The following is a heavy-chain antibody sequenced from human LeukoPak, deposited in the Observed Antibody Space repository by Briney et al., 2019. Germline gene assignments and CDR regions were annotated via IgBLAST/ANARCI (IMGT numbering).Heavy chain of an antibody. Sequence: GGSLRLSCAASGFTFSSYAMHWVRQAPGKGLEWVAVISYDGSNKYYADSVKGQFTISRDNSKNTLYLQMNSLRAEDTAVYYCARDRVSIPEYGSGSPTFDYWGQGTLVTVSS. V-gene: IGHV3-30*04. CDR1: GFTFSSYA. CDR2: ISYDGSNK. J-gene: IGHJ4*02. D-gene: IGHD3-10*01. CDR3: ARDRVSIPEYGSGSPTFDY.